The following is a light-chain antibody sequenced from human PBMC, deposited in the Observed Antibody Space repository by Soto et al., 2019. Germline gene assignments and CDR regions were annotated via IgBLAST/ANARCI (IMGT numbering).Light chain of an antibody. J-gene: IGKJ5*01. CDR2: GAS. CDR1: QSVSSSY. V-gene: IGKV3-20*01. Sequence: EIVLTQSPGTLSLSPGERATLSCRASQSVSSSYLAWYQQKPGQPPRLLIYGASSRATGIPDRFSGSGSGTDFTLTISRLEPADFAVFYCQHYDSLPITFGQGTRLETK. CDR3: QHYDSLPIT.